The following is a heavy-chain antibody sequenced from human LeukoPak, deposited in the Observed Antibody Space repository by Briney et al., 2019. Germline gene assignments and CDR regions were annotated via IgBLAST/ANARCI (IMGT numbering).Heavy chain of an antibody. CDR2: IYYTGTT. Sequence: PSETLSLTCTVSGGSISSSSYFWGWIRQPPGKGLEWIGSIYYTGTTYYNPSLKSRVTISVDMSKNQFSLKLTSVTAADTAVYYCAREGQWLTRAYPSYFDYWGQGSLVTVSS. D-gene: IGHD6-19*01. J-gene: IGHJ4*02. V-gene: IGHV4-39*07. CDR1: GGSISSSSYF. CDR3: AREGQWLTRAYPSYFDY.